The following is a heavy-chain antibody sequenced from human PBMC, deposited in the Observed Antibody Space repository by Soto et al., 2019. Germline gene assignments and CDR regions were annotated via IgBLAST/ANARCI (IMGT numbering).Heavy chain of an antibody. D-gene: IGHD5-12*01. J-gene: IGHJ4*02. Sequence: GGSLRLSCAASGFTFSSYAMHWVRQAPGKGLEWVAVISYDGSNKYYADSVKGRFTISRDNSKNTLYLQMNSLRAEDTAVYYCARDQGDGYNDYWGQGTLVTVSS. CDR3: ARDQGDGYNDY. CDR1: GFTFSSYA. V-gene: IGHV3-30-3*01. CDR2: ISYDGSNK.